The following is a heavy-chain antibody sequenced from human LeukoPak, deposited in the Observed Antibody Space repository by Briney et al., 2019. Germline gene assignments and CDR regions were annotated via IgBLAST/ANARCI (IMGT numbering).Heavy chain of an antibody. V-gene: IGHV3-53*01. CDR1: GFTVSNYY. J-gene: IGHJ6*03. CDR3: AKDRTYCSSTSCYRTDYYYYMDV. CDR2: VYSGGAT. Sequence: GGSLRLSCAVSGFTVSNYYMSWVRQAPGRGLEWVSVVYSGGATAYADSVKGRFTISRDNSKNTLYLQMNSLRAEDTAVYYCAKDRTYCSSTSCYRTDYYYYMDVWGKGTTVTVSS. D-gene: IGHD2-2*01.